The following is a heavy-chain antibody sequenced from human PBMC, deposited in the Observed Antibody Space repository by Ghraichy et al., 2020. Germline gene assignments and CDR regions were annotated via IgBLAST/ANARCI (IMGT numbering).Heavy chain of an antibody. J-gene: IGHJ4*02. V-gene: IGHV3-30*18. CDR1: GFTFSSYG. D-gene: IGHD5-24*01. Sequence: GGSLRLSCAASGFTFSSYGMHWVRQAPGKGLEWVAVISYDGSNKYYADSVKGRFTISRDNSKNTLYLQMNSLRAEDTAVYYCAKGTLRVFEATYYWGQGTLVTVSS. CDR2: ISYDGSNK. CDR3: AKGTLRVFEATYY.